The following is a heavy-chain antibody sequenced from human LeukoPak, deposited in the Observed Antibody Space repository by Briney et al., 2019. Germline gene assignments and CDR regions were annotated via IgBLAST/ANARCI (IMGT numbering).Heavy chain of an antibody. CDR2: ISGSGGST. V-gene: IGHV3-23*01. Sequence: GGSLRLSCAASGFTFSSYAMSWVRQAPGKGLEWVSAISGSGGSTYYADSVKGRSTISRDNSKNTLYLQMNSLRAEDTAVYYCAKLMEVITVNDAFDIWGQGTMVTVSS. CDR1: GFTFSSYA. D-gene: IGHD3-10*01. CDR3: AKLMEVITVNDAFDI. J-gene: IGHJ3*02.